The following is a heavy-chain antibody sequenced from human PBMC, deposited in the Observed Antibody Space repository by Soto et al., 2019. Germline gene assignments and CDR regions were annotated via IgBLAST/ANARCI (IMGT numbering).Heavy chain of an antibody. D-gene: IGHD3-16*02. Sequence: GWSLRLSWAASRVTFSNPWMSWLRQSPEKRQPSVGRIKSKTDGGTTDYAAPVKGRFTISRDDSKNTLYLQMNSLKTDDTAVYYCTTGDLHFDYIWGSYRLDPIFDYWGQGTLVTVSS. CDR2: IKSKTDGGTT. CDR3: TTGDLHFDYIWGSYRLDPIFDY. V-gene: IGHV3-15*01. CDR1: RVTFSNPW. J-gene: IGHJ4*02.